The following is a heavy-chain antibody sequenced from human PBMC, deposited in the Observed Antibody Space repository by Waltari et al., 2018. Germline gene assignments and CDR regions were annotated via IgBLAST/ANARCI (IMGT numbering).Heavy chain of an antibody. CDR2: ISSSSSTI. J-gene: IGHJ4*02. V-gene: IGHV3-48*04. CDR3: ARDRVAARPDVASYYFDY. Sequence: EVQLVESGGGLVQPGGSLRLSCAASGFTFSSYSMNWVRQAPGKGLEWVSYISSSSSTIYYADSVKGRFTISRDNAKNSLYLQMNSLGAEDTAVYYCARDRVAARPDVASYYFDYWGQGTLVTVSS. CDR1: GFTFSSYS. D-gene: IGHD6-6*01.